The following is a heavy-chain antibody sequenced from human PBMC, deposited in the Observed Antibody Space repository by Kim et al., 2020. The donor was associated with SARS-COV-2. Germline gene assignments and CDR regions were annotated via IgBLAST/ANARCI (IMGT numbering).Heavy chain of an antibody. D-gene: IGHD2-2*01. J-gene: IGHJ4*02. CDR3: AKGVGIVVVPAAPFDY. V-gene: IGHV3-23*01. Sequence: SVTGRFTISRDNAKNTLYLQMNSLRAEDTAVYYCAKGVGIVVVPAAPFDYWGQGTLVTVSS.